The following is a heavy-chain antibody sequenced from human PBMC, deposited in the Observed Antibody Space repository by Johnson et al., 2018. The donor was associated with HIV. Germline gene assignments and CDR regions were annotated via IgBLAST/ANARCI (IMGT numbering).Heavy chain of an antibody. J-gene: IGHJ3*02. Sequence: VQLVESGGGVVQPGRSLRLSCAASGFTFSSYAMHWVRQAPGKGLEWVAVISYDGSNKYYADSVKGRFTISRDKSKNTLYLQMNSLRAEDTAVYYCAGDNYSSCLSLAFGDAFDIWGQGTMVTVSS. D-gene: IGHD6-19*01. CDR3: AGDNYSSCLSLAFGDAFDI. V-gene: IGHV3-30*04. CDR1: GFTFSSYA. CDR2: ISYDGSNK.